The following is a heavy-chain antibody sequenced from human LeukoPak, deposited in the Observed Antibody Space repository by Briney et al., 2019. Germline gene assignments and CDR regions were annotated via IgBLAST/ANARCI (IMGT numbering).Heavy chain of an antibody. Sequence: SGTLSLTCAVSGGSISGSNWWSWVRQPPGKGLEWIGEIYHSGSTNYNPSLKSRVTISVDKSKNQFSLKLSSVTAADTAVYYCARGQTVPAATDYYYYGMDVWGKGTTFTVSS. V-gene: IGHV4-4*02. J-gene: IGHJ6*04. CDR2: IYHSGST. D-gene: IGHD2-2*01. CDR1: GGSISGSNW. CDR3: ARGQTVPAATDYYYYGMDV.